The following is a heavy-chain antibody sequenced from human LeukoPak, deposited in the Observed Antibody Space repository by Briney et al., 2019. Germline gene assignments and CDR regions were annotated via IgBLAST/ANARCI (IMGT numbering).Heavy chain of an antibody. J-gene: IGHJ5*02. V-gene: IGHV5-51*01. CDR3: ARQVGDSSSRYDLDP. CDR2: IYPGDSDT. CDR1: GYSFTSYW. Sequence: GESLKISCKGSGYSFTSYWIGWVRPMPGKGLGWMGIIYPGDSDTRYSPSFQGQVTISADKSISTAYLQWSSLKASDTAMYCCARQVGDSSSRYDLDPWGQGTLVTVSS. D-gene: IGHD6-13*01.